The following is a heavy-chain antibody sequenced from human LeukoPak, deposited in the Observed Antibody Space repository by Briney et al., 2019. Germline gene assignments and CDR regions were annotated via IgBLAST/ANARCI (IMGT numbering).Heavy chain of an antibody. V-gene: IGHV1-8*03. J-gene: IGHJ3*02. CDR1: GYTFTSYD. D-gene: IGHD2-2*01. CDR2: MNPNSGNT. Sequence: ASVKVSCKASGYTFTSYDMNWVRQATGQGLEWMGWMNPNSGNTGYAQKFQGRVTITRNTSISTAYMELSSLRSEDTAVYYFARGVVVVPAAIDAFDIWGQGTMVTVSS. CDR3: ARGVVVVPAAIDAFDI.